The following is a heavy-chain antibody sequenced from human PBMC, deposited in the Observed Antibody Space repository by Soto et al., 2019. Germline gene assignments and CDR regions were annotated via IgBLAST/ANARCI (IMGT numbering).Heavy chain of an antibody. CDR3: AREFSGYEHFYYYYGMDV. CDR2: ISYDGGNK. D-gene: IGHD5-12*01. J-gene: IGHJ6*02. Sequence: GGSLRLSCAASGFTFSSYAMHWVRQAPGKGLEWVAVISYDGGNKYYADSVKGRFTISRDNSKNTLYLQMNSLRAEDTAVYYCAREFSGYEHFYYYYGMDVWGQGTTVTVSS. CDR1: GFTFSSYA. V-gene: IGHV3-30-3*01.